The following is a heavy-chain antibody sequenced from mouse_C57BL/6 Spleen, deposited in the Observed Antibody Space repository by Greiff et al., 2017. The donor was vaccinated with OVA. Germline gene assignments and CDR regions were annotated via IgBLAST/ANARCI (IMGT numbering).Heavy chain of an antibody. D-gene: IGHD2-1*01. CDR1: GYTFTSYW. CDR3: AREDGNDFDY. V-gene: IGHV1-52*01. CDR2: IDPSDSET. Sequence: QVQLQQPGAELVRPGSSVKLSCKASGYTFTSYWMHWVQQRPIQGLEWIGNIDPSDSETHSNQKFKDKATLTVAKSSSTAYMQLSSLTTEDSAVCYCAREDGNDFDYWGQGTTLTVSS. J-gene: IGHJ2*01.